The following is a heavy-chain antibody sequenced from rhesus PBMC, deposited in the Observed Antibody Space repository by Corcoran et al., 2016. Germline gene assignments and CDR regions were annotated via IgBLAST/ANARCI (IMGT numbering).Heavy chain of an antibody. D-gene: IGHD4-17*01. CDR3: ARGGLWRFDV. Sequence: QVQLQESGPGLVKPSETLSLTCAVSGYSISSGYYWSWIRQPPGQGREWIVCITYSGCTSYHPSLTSRVTISRDTSQYPFSLTLSSVTAADSAVYYCARGGLWRFDVWGPGVLVTVSS. J-gene: IGHJ5-1*01. CDR2: ITYSGCT. V-gene: IGHV4-122*02. CDR1: GYSISSGYY.